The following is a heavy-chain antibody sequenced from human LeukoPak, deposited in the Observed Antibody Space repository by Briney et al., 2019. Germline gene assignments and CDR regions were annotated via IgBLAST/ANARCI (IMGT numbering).Heavy chain of an antibody. J-gene: IGHJ5*02. CDR3: VRDGEGVAISVNYWFDP. V-gene: IGHV1-8*01. CDR1: GFTFTSYD. D-gene: IGHD3-10*01. CDR2: MNPNNGNT. Sequence: ASVKVSCKASGFTFTSYDINWVRQASGQGLEWMGWMNPNNGNTGYAQKFQGRVTMTKDTSISTAYMELRGLRSEDTAVYYCVRDGEGVAISVNYWFDPWGQGTLVTVSS.